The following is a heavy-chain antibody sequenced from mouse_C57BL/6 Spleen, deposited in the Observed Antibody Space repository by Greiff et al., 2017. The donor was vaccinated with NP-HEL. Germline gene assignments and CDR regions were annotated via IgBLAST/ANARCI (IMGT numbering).Heavy chain of an antibody. V-gene: IGHV5-6*01. CDR3: ERQENGYDGGLYAMDY. CDR2: ISSGGSYT. CDR1: GFTFSSYG. Sequence: EVKVVESGGDLVKPGGSLKLSCAASGFTFSSYGMSWVRQTPDKRLEWVATISSGGSYTYYPDSVKGRFTISRDNAKNTLYLQMSSLKSEDTAMYYCERQENGYDGGLYAMDYWGQGTSVTVSS. D-gene: IGHD2-2*01. J-gene: IGHJ4*01.